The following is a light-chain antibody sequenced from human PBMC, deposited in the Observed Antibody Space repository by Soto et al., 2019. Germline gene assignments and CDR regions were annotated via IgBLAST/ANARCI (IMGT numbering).Light chain of an antibody. V-gene: IGLV4-69*01. Sequence: QPVLTQSPSASASLGASVKLTCTLSSGHSSYAIAWHQQQPEKGTRYLMKLNSDGSHSKGDGIPDRFSGSSSGAERYLTISSHQSEDEADYYCQTWGTGIHVVFGGGTKLTVL. J-gene: IGLJ2*01. CDR2: LNSDGSH. CDR1: SGHSSYA. CDR3: QTWGTGIHVV.